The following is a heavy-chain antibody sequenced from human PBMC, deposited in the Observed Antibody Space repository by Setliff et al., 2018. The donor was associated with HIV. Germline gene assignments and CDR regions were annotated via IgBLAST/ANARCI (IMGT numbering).Heavy chain of an antibody. V-gene: IGHV4-39*01. J-gene: IGHJ2*01. D-gene: IGHD3-16*02. CDR3: ARLILGELSLFGPYWYFVL. Sequence: SETLSLTCSVSGGSIDSSDYYWGWIRQPPGKGLEWIGTVYYTGSTFYNPSLESLVTISVDTSKNQFSLKLRSVTATDTTVYYCARLILGELSLFGPYWYFVLWGRGTLVTVSS. CDR2: VYYTGST. CDR1: GGSIDSSDYY.